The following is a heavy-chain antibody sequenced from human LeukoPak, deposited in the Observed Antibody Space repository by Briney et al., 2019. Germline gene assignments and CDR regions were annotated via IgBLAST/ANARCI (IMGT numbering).Heavy chain of an antibody. V-gene: IGHV3-7*03. CDR3: ARGLSLFDY. CDR2: IKQDGSEK. J-gene: IGHJ4*02. Sequence: GGSLRLSCAASGFTFSSYWMSWVRQAPRKGLEWVANIKQDGSEKYYVDSVKGRFTICRDNAKNSLYLQMNSLRAEDTALYYCARGLSLFDYWGQGTLVTVSS. D-gene: IGHD3-3*02. CDR1: GFTFSSYW.